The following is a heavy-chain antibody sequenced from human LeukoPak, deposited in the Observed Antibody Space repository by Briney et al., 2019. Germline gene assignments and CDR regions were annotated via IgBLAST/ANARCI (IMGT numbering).Heavy chain of an antibody. Sequence: ASVKVSCKASGYTFTSYGISWVRQAPGQGLEWMGWISAYNGNTNYAQKLQGRVTMTTDTSTSTAYMELRSLRSDDTAVYYCARDIEYYDSSGTDDAFDIWGQGTMVTVSS. V-gene: IGHV1-18*01. J-gene: IGHJ3*02. CDR1: GYTFTSYG. CDR3: ARDIEYYDSSGTDDAFDI. D-gene: IGHD3-22*01. CDR2: ISAYNGNT.